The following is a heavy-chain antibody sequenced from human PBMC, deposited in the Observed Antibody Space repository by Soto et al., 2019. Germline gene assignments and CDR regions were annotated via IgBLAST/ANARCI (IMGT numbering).Heavy chain of an antibody. CDR3: AKSNSGEGLGVLLLVYFQH. CDR1: GFTFDDYA. V-gene: IGHV3-9*01. J-gene: IGHJ1*01. Sequence: GGSLRLSCAASGFTFDDYAMHWVRQAPGKGLEWVSGISWNSGSIGYADSVKGRFTISRDNAKNSLYLQMNSLRAEDTALYYCAKSNSGEGLGVLLLVYFQHWGQGTLVTVSS. CDR2: ISWNSGSI. D-gene: IGHD2-15*01.